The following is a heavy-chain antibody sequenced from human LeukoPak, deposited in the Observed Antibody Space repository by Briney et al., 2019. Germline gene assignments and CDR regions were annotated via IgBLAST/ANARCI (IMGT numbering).Heavy chain of an antibody. D-gene: IGHD5-12*01. CDR2: IYYSGST. CDR1: GGSISSGGYY. CDR3: ARECHVDIVATPCNWFDP. Sequence: SETLSLTCTVSGGSISSGGYYWSWIRQHPGKGLEWIGYIYYSGSTYYNPSLKSRVTIPVDTSKNQFSLKLSSVTAADTAVYYCARECHVDIVATPCNWFDPWGQGTLVTVSS. V-gene: IGHV4-31*03. J-gene: IGHJ5*02.